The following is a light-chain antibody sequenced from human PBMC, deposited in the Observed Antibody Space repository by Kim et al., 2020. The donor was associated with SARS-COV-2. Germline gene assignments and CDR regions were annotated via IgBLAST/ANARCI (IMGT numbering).Light chain of an antibody. CDR3: QSADNSAWV. CDR1: ALAKQF. CDR2: KDT. J-gene: IGLJ3*02. Sequence: SVSPGQTARITCSGDALAKQFAYWYQQKAGQAPVLLIYKDTQRPSGIPERFSGSTSGTTVTLTIIGAQSEDEADYYCQSADNSAWVFGGGTQLTVL. V-gene: IGLV3-25*03.